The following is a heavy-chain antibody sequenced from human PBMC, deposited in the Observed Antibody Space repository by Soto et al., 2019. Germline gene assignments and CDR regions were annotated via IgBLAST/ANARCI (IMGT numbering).Heavy chain of an antibody. D-gene: IGHD1-26*01. Sequence: ASVKVSCKASGYTFTSYGISWVRQAPGQGREWMGWISAYNGNTNYAQKLQGRVTMTTDTSTSTAYMELRSLRSDDTAVYYCVRATFQWSDPWGXGTLVHVSS. CDR3: VRATFQWSDP. J-gene: IGHJ5*02. CDR2: ISAYNGNT. CDR1: GYTFTSYG. V-gene: IGHV1-18*01.